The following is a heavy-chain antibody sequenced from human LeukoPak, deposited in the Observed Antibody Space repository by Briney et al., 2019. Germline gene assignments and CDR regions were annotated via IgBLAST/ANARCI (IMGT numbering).Heavy chain of an antibody. CDR3: ARDHTRPRGVWLDRL. V-gene: IGHV3-23*01. D-gene: IGHD3-16*01. CDR2: ISGSGGST. J-gene: IGHJ4*02. CDR1: GFTFSSYA. Sequence: GGSLRLSCAASGFTFSSYAMSWVRQAPGKGLEWVSAISGSGGSTYYADSVKGRFTISRDNSKNTLYLQMNSLRAEDTAVYYCARDHTRPRGVWLDRLWGQGTLVTVSS.